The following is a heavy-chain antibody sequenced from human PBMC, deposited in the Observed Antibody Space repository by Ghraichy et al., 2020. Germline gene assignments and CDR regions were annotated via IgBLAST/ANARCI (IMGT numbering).Heavy chain of an antibody. CDR3: ARRGSGWYATFLFDY. Sequence: SQTLSLTCTVSGGSISSSSYYWGWIRQPPGKGLEWIGSIYYSGSTYYNPSLKSRVTISVDTSKNQFSLKLSSVTAADTAVYYCARRGSGWYATFLFDYWGQGTLVTVSS. CDR2: IYYSGST. CDR1: GGSISSSSYY. J-gene: IGHJ4*02. V-gene: IGHV4-39*01. D-gene: IGHD6-19*01.